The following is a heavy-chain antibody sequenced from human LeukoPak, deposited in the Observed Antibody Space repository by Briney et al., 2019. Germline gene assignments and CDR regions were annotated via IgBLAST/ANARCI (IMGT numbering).Heavy chain of an antibody. Sequence: QPGGSLRLSCAASGFTFRSYAMTWVRQAPGKGLEWVSTITGSGGSTYYADSVKGRFTISRDNSKNTLYLQMNSLRAEDTAVYYCANMWELRSYWGQGTLVTVSS. D-gene: IGHD1-26*01. CDR3: ANMWELRSY. V-gene: IGHV3-23*01. J-gene: IGHJ4*02. CDR1: GFTFRSYA. CDR2: ITGSGGST.